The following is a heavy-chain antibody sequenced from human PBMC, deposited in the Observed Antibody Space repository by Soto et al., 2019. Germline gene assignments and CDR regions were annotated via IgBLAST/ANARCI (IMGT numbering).Heavy chain of an antibody. CDR2: IYTSGST. CDR1: GGPISIYY. J-gene: IGHJ6*02. D-gene: IGHD1-26*01. V-gene: IGHV4-4*07. CDR3: ARDRGSSSQNYYYYYGMYV. Sequence: SETLSLTCPVSGGPISIYYWSCVRQPAGKGLEWIGRIYTSGSTNYNPSLKSRVTMSVDTSKKQFSLKLSSVTAEDTAVYYCARDRGSSSQNYYYYYGMYVWGPGTTVTV.